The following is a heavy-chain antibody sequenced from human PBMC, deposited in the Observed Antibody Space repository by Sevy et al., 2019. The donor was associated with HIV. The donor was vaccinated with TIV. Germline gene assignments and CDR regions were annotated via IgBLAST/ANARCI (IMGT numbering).Heavy chain of an antibody. V-gene: IGHV4-34*01. CDR2: INHSGST. Sequence: SETLSLTCAVYGGSFSGYYWSWIRQPPGKGLEWTGEINHSGSTNYNPSLKSRVTISVDTSKNQFSLKLSSVTAADTAVYYCARGAYTIFGVVIKSNNWFDPWGQGTLVTVSS. J-gene: IGHJ5*02. D-gene: IGHD3-3*01. CDR1: GGSFSGYY. CDR3: ARGAYTIFGVVIKSNNWFDP.